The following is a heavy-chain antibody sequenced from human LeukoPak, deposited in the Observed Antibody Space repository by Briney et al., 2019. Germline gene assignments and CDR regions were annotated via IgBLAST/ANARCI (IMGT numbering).Heavy chain of an antibody. CDR3: ATGPYYYDSSGTDY. D-gene: IGHD3-22*01. V-gene: IGHV3-23*01. J-gene: IGHJ4*02. CDR2: ISGSGGST. Sequence: GSLLLSCAASGFPFSSYAMSWVRQAPGKGLEWVSAISGSGGSTYYADSVKGRFTISRDNSKNTLYLQMNSLRAEDTAVYYCATGPYYYDSSGTDYWGQGTLVTVSS. CDR1: GFPFSSYA.